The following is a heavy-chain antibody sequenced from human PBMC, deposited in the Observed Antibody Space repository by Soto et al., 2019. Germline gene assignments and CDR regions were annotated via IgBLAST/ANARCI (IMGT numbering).Heavy chain of an antibody. CDR3: AKDLVATIGPHT. D-gene: IGHD5-12*01. CDR1: GFSVSTSH. V-gene: IGHV3-53*01. Sequence: GGSLRLSCAAAGFSVSTSHISWVRQAPGKGLEWVSVIYSGGATHYAVSVKGRLIISRDKSKNTVDLQMNSLRAEDTAVYYCAKDLVATIGPHTWGQGTLVTVSS. CDR2: IYSGGAT. J-gene: IGHJ5*02.